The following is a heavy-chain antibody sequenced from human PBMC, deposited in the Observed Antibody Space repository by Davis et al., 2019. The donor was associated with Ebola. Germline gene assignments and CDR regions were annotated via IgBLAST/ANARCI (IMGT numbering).Heavy chain of an antibody. V-gene: IGHV3-23*01. CDR2: IIASGATT. D-gene: IGHD2/OR15-2a*01. Sequence: GESLKISCAASGFTFSNYAMSWVRQAPGKGLEWVSGIIASGATTYYANSVKGRFTISRDNSKNTLYLQMNSLRADDTALYYCAKGGARYFYHYYGMDVWGQGTTVTVSS. CDR1: GFTFSNYA. J-gene: IGHJ6*02. CDR3: AKGGARYFYHYYGMDV.